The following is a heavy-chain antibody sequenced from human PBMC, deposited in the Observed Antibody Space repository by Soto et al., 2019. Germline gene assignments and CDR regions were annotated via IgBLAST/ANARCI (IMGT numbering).Heavy chain of an antibody. Sequence: EVQLVESGGGLVQPGGSLRLSCAASGFTFRNNVMNWVRQAPGRGLEWVSVITDNGGSTYYADSVKGRCTISRDNSKNTLYLQMNSLRAEDTAVYYCAKEVYGAARGGMDVWGQGTTVPVSS. CDR3: AKEVYGAARGGMDV. V-gene: IGHV3-23*04. CDR2: ITDNGGST. CDR1: GFTFRNNV. D-gene: IGHD3-10*01. J-gene: IGHJ6*02.